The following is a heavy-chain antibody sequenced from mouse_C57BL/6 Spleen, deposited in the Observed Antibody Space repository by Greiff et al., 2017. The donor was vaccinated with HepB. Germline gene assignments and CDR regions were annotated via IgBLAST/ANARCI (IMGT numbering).Heavy chain of an antibody. D-gene: IGHD1-1*01. CDR1: GYSFTDYN. J-gene: IGHJ1*03. V-gene: IGHV1-39*01. Sequence: VHVKQSGPELVKPGASVKISCKASGYSFTDYNMNWVKQSNGKSLEWIGVINPNYGTTSYNQKFKGKATLTVDQSSSTAYMQLNSLTSEDSAVYYCARSYYGSSQGYFDVWGTGTTVTVSS. CDR2: INPNYGTT. CDR3: ARSYYGSSQGYFDV.